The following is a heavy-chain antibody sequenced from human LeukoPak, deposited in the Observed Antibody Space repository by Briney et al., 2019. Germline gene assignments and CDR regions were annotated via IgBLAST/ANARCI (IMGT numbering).Heavy chain of an antibody. V-gene: IGHV1-18*01. J-gene: IGHJ6*02. D-gene: IGHD3-10*01. CDR1: GYTFTSYG. CDR3: ATGRTGMVRGAADMDV. Sequence: GASVKVSCKASGYTFTSYGISWVRQAPGQGLEWMGWISAYNGNTNYAQKLQGRVTITTDTSTSTAYMELRSLRSEDTAVYYCATGRTGMVRGAADMDVWGQGTTVTVSS. CDR2: ISAYNGNT.